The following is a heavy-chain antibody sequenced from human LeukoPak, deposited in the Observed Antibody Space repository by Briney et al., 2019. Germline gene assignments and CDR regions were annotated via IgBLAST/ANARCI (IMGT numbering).Heavy chain of an antibody. V-gene: IGHV1-2*04. CDR3: ARASGWLRQGFDY. CDR1: GYTFTGYY. D-gene: IGHD5-12*01. J-gene: IGHJ4*02. CDR2: INPNSGGT. Sequence: ASVKVSCKASGYTFTGYYMHWVRQAPGQGLEWMGWINPNSGGTNYAQKFQGWVTMTRDTSISTAYMELSRLRSDDTAVYYCARASGWLRQGFDYWGQGTLVTVSS.